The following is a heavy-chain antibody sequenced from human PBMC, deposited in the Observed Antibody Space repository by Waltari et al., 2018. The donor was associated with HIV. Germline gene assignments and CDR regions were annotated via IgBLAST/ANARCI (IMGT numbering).Heavy chain of an antibody. CDR3: ARGPDYYGSGSYLYYYNMDV. CDR2: IWNDGSNK. J-gene: IGHJ6*02. D-gene: IGHD3-10*01. CDR1: GVTFSSYG. V-gene: IGHV3-33*01. Sequence: QVQLVESGGGVVQPGRSLRLSCAASGVTFSSYGMLWVRQAPGKGLEWVAVIWNDGSNKYYADSVKGRFTISRDNSKNTLYLQMNSLRAEDTAVYYCARGPDYYGSGSYLYYYNMDVWGQGTTVTVSS.